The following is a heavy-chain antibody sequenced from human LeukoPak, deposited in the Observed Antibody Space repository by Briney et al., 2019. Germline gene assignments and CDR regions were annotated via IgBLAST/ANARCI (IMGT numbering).Heavy chain of an antibody. V-gene: IGHV3-23*01. CDR2: ISDSGRST. CDR1: GFTFSNYA. J-gene: IGHJ5*02. D-gene: IGHD2-15*01. CDR3: TKAGSGSCSSGLDP. Sequence: PGESLRLSCGASGFTFSNYAMTWVRQAPGXGLEWVXCISDSGRSTFYSGSVKGRFTISRDDSEKTLYLQMNSLRAEDTAVYYCTKAGSGSCSSGLDPWGQGTLVSVSS.